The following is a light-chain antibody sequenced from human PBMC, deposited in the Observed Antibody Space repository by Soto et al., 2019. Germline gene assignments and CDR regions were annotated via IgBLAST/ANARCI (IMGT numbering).Light chain of an antibody. CDR1: QGIRSW. J-gene: IGKJ5*01. V-gene: IGKV1-12*01. CDR2: AAS. CDR3: QQANSFPIT. Sequence: DIQMTQSPSSVSASLGDRVTITCRASQGIRSWLAWYQQKPGTAPKLLIYAASTLQSGVPSRFSGSGSGTDFSLAFSSLQPDDFATYYCQQANSFPITFGQGTRLEIK.